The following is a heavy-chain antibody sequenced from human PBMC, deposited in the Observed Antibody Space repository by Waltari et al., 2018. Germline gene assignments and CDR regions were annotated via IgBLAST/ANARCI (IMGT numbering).Heavy chain of an antibody. CDR1: GFTVSSNY. Sequence: EVQLVESGGGLIQPGGSLRLSCAASGFTVSSNYMSWVRQAPGKGLEWVSVIYSGGSTYYADYVKGRFTISRDNSKNTLYLQMNSLRAEDTAVYYCARLTTDYYYGMDVWGQGTTVTVSS. CDR3: ARLTTDYYYGMDV. V-gene: IGHV3-53*01. CDR2: IYSGGST. D-gene: IGHD4-17*01. J-gene: IGHJ6*02.